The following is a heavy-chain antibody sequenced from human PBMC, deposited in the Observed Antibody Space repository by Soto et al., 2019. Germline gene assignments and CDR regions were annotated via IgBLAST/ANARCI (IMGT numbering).Heavy chain of an antibody. V-gene: IGHV1-3*01. J-gene: IGHJ4*02. CDR2: INVGNGNT. CDR3: ARASPKSPYCSSTSCYDY. D-gene: IGHD2-2*01. Sequence: ASVKVSCKTPGYTFTRYNIHWVRQAPGQRLEWMGWINVGNGNTRYSQKLQGRVTMTTDTSTSTAYMELRSLRSDDTAVYYCARASPKSPYCSSTSCYDYWGQGTLVTVSS. CDR1: GYTFTRYN.